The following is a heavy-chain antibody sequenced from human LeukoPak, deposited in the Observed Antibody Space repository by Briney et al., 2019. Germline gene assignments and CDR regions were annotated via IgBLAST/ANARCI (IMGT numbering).Heavy chain of an antibody. J-gene: IGHJ4*02. CDR2: IYPDDSDT. CDR1: GYSFTSYW. CDR3: ASAKWELPYYFDY. Sequence: GESLKISCKGSGYSFTSYWIGWVRQMPGKGLEWMGIIYPDDSDTRYSPSFQGQVTISADKSISTAYLQWSSLKASDTAMYYCASAKWELPYYFDYWGQGTLVTVSS. V-gene: IGHV5-51*01. D-gene: IGHD1-26*01.